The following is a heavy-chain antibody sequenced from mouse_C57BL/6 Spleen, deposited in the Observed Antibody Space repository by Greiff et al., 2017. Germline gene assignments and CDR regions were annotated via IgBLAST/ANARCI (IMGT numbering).Heavy chain of an antibody. J-gene: IGHJ2*01. Sequence: VQLQQPGAELARPGASVKLSCKASGYTFTSYGISWVKQRTGQGLEWIGDIYPSSGNTYYNEKFKGKATLTADKSSSTAYMELRSLTSEDSAVYFDGSFTHLDDWGQGTTLTVSS. CDR1: GYTFTSYG. CDR3: GSFTHLDD. V-gene: IGHV1-81*01. CDR2: IYPSSGNT.